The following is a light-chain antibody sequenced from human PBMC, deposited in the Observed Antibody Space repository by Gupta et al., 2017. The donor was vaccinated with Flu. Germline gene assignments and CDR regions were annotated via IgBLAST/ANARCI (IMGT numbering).Light chain of an antibody. V-gene: IGKV1-16*01. CDR2: AAS. J-gene: IGKJ4*01. CDR3: QQYSSYPLT. CDR1: QDIRNY. Sequence: DIQMTQSPSSLSASIGDRVTITCRASQDIRNYLVWFQQKPGTAPKSLIYAASSLRSGVPSRFSGSGSGTDFTLTISSLQPEDFAAYYCQQYSSYPLTFGGGTKVEIK.